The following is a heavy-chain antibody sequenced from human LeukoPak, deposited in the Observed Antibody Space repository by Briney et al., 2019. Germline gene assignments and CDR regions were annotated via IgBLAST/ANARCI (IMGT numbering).Heavy chain of an antibody. V-gene: IGHV1-18*01. CDR2: ISAYNGNT. CDR3: ARDRDSSGYRYYFDY. CDR1: GYTFISYG. J-gene: IGHJ4*02. Sequence: GASVKVSCKASGYTFISYGISWVRQAPGQGLEWMGWISAYNGNTNYAQKFQGRVTITADKSTSTAYMELSSLRSEGTAVYYCARDRDSSGYRYYFDYWGQGTLVTVSS. D-gene: IGHD3-22*01.